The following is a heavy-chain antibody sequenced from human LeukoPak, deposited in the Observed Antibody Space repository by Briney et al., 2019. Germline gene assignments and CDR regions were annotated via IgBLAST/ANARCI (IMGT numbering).Heavy chain of an antibody. CDR2: IYYSGST. D-gene: IGHD3-9*01. CDR1: GGSISSSSYY. J-gene: IGHJ2*01. CDR3: ARLDISAPHWYFDP. Sequence: SETLSLTCTVSGGSISSSSYYWGWIRQPPGTGLEWIGSIYYSGSTYYNPSLKSRVTISVDTSKNQFSLKLSSVTAADTAVYYCARLDISAPHWYFDPWGRGTLVTVSS. V-gene: IGHV4-39*01.